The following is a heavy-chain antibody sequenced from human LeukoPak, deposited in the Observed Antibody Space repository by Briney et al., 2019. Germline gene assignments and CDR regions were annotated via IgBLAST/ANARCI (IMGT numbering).Heavy chain of an antibody. CDR2: ISSNGGST. D-gene: IGHD3-10*01. CDR1: GFTFSTYA. V-gene: IGHV3-64D*06. CDR3: VRGATMVRTTGFFDY. J-gene: IGHJ4*02. Sequence: QPGGSLRLSCSASGFTFSTYAMHWVRQAPGKGLEYVSAISSNGGSTYYADSVKGRFTISRDSSRNTLYLQMSTLRPGDTAIYYCVRGATMVRTTGFFDYWGQGTLVTVSS.